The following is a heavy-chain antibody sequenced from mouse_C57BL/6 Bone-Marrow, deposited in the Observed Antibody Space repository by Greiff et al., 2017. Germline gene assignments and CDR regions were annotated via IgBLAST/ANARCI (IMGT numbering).Heavy chain of an antibody. J-gene: IGHJ4*01. CDR2: IDPENGDT. CDR3: TFDGPYYAMDY. V-gene: IGHV14-4*01. D-gene: IGHD2-3*01. CDR1: GFNIQDDY. Sequence: EVQLQQSGAELVRPGASVKLSCTASGFNIQDDYMHWVKQRPEQGLEWIGWIDPENGDTEYASKFQGKATITADTSSNTAYLQLSSLTSEDTAVYYCTFDGPYYAMDYWGQGTSVTVSS.